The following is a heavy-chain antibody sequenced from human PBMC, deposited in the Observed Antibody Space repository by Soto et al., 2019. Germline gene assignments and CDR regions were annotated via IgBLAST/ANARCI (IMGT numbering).Heavy chain of an antibody. CDR1: GFTFSSYW. V-gene: IGHV3-74*01. J-gene: IGHJ6*03. CDR3: ARAATYYDFWSGYLDYYYYYYMDV. Sequence: PGGSLRLSCAASGFTFSSYWMHWVRQAPGKGLVWVSRINSDGSSTSYADSVKGRFTISRDNAKNTLYLQMNSLRAEDTAVYYCARAATYYDFWSGYLDYYYYYYMDVWGKGTTVTVSS. D-gene: IGHD3-3*01. CDR2: INSDGSST.